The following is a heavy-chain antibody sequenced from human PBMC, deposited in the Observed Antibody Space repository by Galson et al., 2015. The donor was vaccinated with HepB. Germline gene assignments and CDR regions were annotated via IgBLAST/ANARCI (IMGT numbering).Heavy chain of an antibody. Sequence: SLRLSCAASGFTFSSYWMHWVRQTPEKGLVWVSRINSDGSSTSYADSVKGRFTISRDNAKNTLYLQMHSLRAEDTALYYCVKDGGAWGQGTLVTVSS. CDR2: INSDGSST. CDR3: VKDGGA. J-gene: IGHJ5*02. CDR1: GFTFSSYW. V-gene: IGHV3-74*01. D-gene: IGHD3-16*01.